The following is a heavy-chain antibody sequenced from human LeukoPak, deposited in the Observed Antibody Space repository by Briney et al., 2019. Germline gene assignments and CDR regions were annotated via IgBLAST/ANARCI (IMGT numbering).Heavy chain of an antibody. Sequence: ASVKVSCKASGGTFSSYAISWVRQAPGQGLEWMGGIIPIFGTANYAQKFQGRVTITADESTSTAYMELSSLRSEDTAVCYCAGATFHYYYGMDVWGQWTTVTVSS. D-gene: IGHD2/OR15-2a*01. J-gene: IGHJ6*02. CDR3: AGATFHYYYGMDV. V-gene: IGHV1-69*13. CDR2: IIPIFGTA. CDR1: GGTFSSYA.